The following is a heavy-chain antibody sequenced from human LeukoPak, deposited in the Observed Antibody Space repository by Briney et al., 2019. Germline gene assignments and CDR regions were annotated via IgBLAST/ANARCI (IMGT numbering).Heavy chain of an antibody. V-gene: IGHV1-2*06. CDR3: ARGATAGTGDLGY. D-gene: IGHD7-27*01. Sequence: ASVKVSCKASGYTFTGHYMHWVRQAAGQGLEWIGRINPNSGGTNYAQKFQGGVTMTRDTSISTAYMELSRLRSDDTAVYYCARGATAGTGDLGYWGQGTLVTVSS. CDR1: GYTFTGHY. CDR2: INPNSGGT. J-gene: IGHJ4*02.